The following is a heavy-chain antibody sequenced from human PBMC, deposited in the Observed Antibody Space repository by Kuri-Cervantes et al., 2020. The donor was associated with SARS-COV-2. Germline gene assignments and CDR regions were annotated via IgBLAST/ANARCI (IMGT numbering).Heavy chain of an antibody. D-gene: IGHD6-19*01. Sequence: GESLKISCAASGFTFSSYWMSWVRQAPGKGLEWVSGINWNGGSTGYADSVKGRFTISRDNAKNSLYLQMNSLRAEDAALYYCARDDGIAVAGTSFLFDYWGQGTLVTVSS. CDR2: INWNGGST. CDR1: GFTFSSYW. V-gene: IGHV3-20*04. J-gene: IGHJ4*02. CDR3: ARDDGIAVAGTSFLFDY.